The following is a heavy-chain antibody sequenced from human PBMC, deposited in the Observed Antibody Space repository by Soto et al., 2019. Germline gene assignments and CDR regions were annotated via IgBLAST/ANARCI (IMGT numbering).Heavy chain of an antibody. V-gene: IGHV4-30-4*01. Sequence: SETLSLTCTVSGGSISSGDYYWSRSRQPPGKGLEWIGYIYYSGNTYYNPSLKSRVIISVDTSKNQFSLKLSSVTAADTAVYYCARDGTFGSGSPVDYWGQGTLVTVSS. CDR1: GGSISSGDYY. J-gene: IGHJ4*02. CDR3: ARDGTFGSGSPVDY. D-gene: IGHD3-10*01. CDR2: IYYSGNT.